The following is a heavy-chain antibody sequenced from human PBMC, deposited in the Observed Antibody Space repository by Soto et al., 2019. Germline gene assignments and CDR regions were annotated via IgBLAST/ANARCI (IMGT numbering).Heavy chain of an antibody. Sequence: QVQLVQSGAEVKKPGSSVKVSCKASGGTFSSYAISWVRQAPGQGLEWMGGIIPIFGTANYAQKFQGRVTITADESTSTAYMELSSLSSEYTAVYYCARHDCISSSCYYYYYYGMDVWGQWTTVTVSS. V-gene: IGHV1-69*12. D-gene: IGHD2-2*01. J-gene: IGHJ6*02. CDR2: IIPIFGTA. CDR1: GGTFSSYA. CDR3: ARHDCISSSCYYYYYYGMDV.